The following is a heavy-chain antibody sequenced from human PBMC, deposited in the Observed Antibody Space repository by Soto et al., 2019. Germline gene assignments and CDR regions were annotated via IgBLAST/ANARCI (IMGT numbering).Heavy chain of an antibody. J-gene: IGHJ5*02. CDR2: INPSGGST. CDR1: GYTFTSYY. Sequence: XSVKVSCKASGYTFTSYYMHWVRQAPGQGLEWMGIINPSGGSTSYAQKFQGRVTMTRDTSTSTVYMELSSLRSEDTAVYYCARDGCSSTSCYENWFDHWGQGTLATVSS. D-gene: IGHD2-2*01. V-gene: IGHV1-46*01. CDR3: ARDGCSSTSCYENWFDH.